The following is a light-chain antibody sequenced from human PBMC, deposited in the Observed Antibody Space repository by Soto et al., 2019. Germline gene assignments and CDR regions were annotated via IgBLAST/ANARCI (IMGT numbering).Light chain of an antibody. Sequence: DIVMTQSPATLSLSPGEGATLSCRASRSVSSNLAWHQQKPGQAPRLLIYGASTRATGIPARFSGSGSGTEFTLAISSLQSEDFAVYYCQQYYDWPLTFGQGTKVDIK. CDR2: GAS. V-gene: IGKV3-15*01. CDR1: RSVSSN. CDR3: QQYYDWPLT. J-gene: IGKJ1*01.